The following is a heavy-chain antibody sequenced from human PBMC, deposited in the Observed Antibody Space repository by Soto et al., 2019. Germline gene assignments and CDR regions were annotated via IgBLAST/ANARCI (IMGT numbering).Heavy chain of an antibody. CDR2: IIPKFGIT. Sequence: GASVKVSCKASGDTFNSYGITWVRQAPGQGLEWMGGIIPKFGITNYAQKFQGRVTITADESTSTAYMELSSLRSEDTAVYYCAREGHNWFDSRAQGSSVIVSS. V-gene: IGHV1-69*13. CDR1: GDTFNSYG. J-gene: IGHJ5*01. CDR3: AREGHNWFDS.